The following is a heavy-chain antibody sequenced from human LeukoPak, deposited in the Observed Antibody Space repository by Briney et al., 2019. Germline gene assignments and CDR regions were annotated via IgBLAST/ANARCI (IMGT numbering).Heavy chain of an antibody. J-gene: IGHJ3*02. D-gene: IGHD2-2*01. CDR2: ISSSSSYI. CDR1: GFTFSSYS. Sequence: GGSLRLSCAASGFTFSSYSMNWVRQAPGKGLEWVSSISSSSSYIYYADSVKGRFTISRDNAKNSLYLQMNSLRAEDTAVYYCARDGGVPAAPNDAFDIWGRGTMVTVSS. V-gene: IGHV3-21*01. CDR3: ARDGGVPAAPNDAFDI.